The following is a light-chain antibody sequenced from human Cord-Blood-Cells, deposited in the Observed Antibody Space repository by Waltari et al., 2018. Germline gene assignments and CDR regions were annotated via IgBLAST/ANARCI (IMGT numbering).Light chain of an antibody. Sequence: QSALTQPASVSGPPGQSITISCTGTSSDVGGYNYGSWYQQPPGKAPNLMIYDVSNRPSGVSNRFSGSKSGNTASLTISGLQAEDEADYYCSSYTSSSTLVFGTGTKVTVL. CDR2: DVS. V-gene: IGLV2-14*01. J-gene: IGLJ1*01. CDR1: SSDVGGYNY. CDR3: SSYTSSSTLV.